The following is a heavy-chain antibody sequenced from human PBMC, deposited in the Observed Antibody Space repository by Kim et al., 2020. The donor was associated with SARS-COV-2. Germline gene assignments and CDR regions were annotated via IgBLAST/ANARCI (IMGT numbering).Heavy chain of an antibody. Sequence: SETLSLTCAVYGGSFSGYYWSWIRQPPGKGLEWIGEINHSGSTNYNPSLKSRVTISVDTSKNQFSLKLSSVTAADTAVYYCARVRDDSSGRRVDYWGQGTLVTVSS. CDR1: GGSFSGYY. J-gene: IGHJ4*02. CDR3: ARVRDDSSGRRVDY. D-gene: IGHD3-22*01. V-gene: IGHV4-34*01. CDR2: INHSGST.